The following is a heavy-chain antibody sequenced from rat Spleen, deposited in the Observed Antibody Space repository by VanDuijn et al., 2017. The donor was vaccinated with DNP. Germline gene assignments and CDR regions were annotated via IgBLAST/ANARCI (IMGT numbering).Heavy chain of an antibody. CDR1: GFSLTSYH. Sequence: VQLKESGPGLVQPSQTLSLTCTVSGFSLTSYHVHWVRQAPTKGLEWVASISTGGGNTYYRDSVKGRFTISRDNAKNTLYLQMDSLRSEDTATYYCASLWTLAYWGQGTLVTVSS. D-gene: IGHD1-3*01. J-gene: IGHJ3*01. V-gene: IGHV5-25*01. CDR2: ISTGGGNT. CDR3: ASLWTLAY.